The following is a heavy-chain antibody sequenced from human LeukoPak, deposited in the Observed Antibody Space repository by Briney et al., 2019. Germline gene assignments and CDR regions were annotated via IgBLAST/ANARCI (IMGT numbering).Heavy chain of an antibody. J-gene: IGHJ3*02. Sequence: GGSLRLSCAASGFTFSSYSMNWVRQAPGKGLVWVSRINTDGSSTKYADSVKGRFTISRDNAKNTLYLQMNSLRAEDTAVYYCTQGGSHYDFDIWGPGTMVTVSS. D-gene: IGHD3-16*01. CDR3: TQGGSHYDFDI. CDR2: INTDGSST. CDR1: GFTFSSYS. V-gene: IGHV3-74*01.